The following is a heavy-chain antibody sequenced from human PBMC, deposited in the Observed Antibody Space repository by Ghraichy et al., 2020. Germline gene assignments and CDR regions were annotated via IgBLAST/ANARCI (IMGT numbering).Heavy chain of an antibody. V-gene: IGHV1-69*13. CDR3: ARDDGDYVGGSGPSY. D-gene: IGHD4-17*01. Sequence: SVKVSCKASGGTFSSYAISWVRQAPGQGLEWMGGIIPIFGTANYAQKFQGRVTITADESTSTAYMELSSLRSEDTAVYYCARDDGDYVGGSGPSYWGQGTLVTVSS. J-gene: IGHJ4*02. CDR1: GGTFSSYA. CDR2: IIPIFGTA.